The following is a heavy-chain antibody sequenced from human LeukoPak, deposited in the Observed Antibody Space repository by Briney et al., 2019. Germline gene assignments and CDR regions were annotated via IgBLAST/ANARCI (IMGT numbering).Heavy chain of an antibody. J-gene: IGHJ6*03. V-gene: IGHV4-61*01. Sequence: SETLSLTCTVSGGSISSSSYYWGWIRQPPGKGLEWIGYIYYSGSTNYNPSLKSRVTISVDTSKNQFSLKLSSVTAADTAVYYCARDLAMVRGREDYYYYMDVWGKGTTVTVSS. CDR2: IYYSGST. D-gene: IGHD3-10*01. CDR3: ARDLAMVRGREDYYYYMDV. CDR1: GGSISSSSYY.